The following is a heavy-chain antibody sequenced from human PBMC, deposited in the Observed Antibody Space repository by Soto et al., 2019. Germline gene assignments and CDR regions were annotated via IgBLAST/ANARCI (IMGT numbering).Heavy chain of an antibody. CDR3: VQAGVQDHIVEVPVCFDI. J-gene: IGHJ4*02. V-gene: IGHV3-9*01. CDR1: GFIFENSG. D-gene: IGHD2-21*01. Sequence: EVQLVESGGGLVQPGRSLRLPCAASGFIFENSGMHWVRQAPGKGLEWVSGISWNSGNIGYADSVKGRFSIFQDKAKKSTYLQINSLRPDDTAFYFCVQAGVQDHIVEVPVCFDIWGLGTLVTVSS. CDR2: ISWNSGNI.